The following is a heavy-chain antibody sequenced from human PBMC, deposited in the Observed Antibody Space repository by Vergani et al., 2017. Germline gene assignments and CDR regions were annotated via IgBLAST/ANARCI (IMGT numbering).Heavy chain of an antibody. CDR3: ARVNTETNGHLYYDYYMDV. CDR1: GWSFTSYH. D-gene: IGHD4-11*01. Sequence: QVQLQQWGGGLLKPSETLSLTCVVNGWSFTSYHWTWIRQSPGEGLEWVGDIDHTGRPDYNPSLKSRLTMSVDKSRNQFSLTLNSVTATDTAIYFCARVNTETNGHLYYDYYMDVWGQGTAVTVS. J-gene: IGHJ6*03. CDR2: IDHTGRP. V-gene: IGHV4-34*01.